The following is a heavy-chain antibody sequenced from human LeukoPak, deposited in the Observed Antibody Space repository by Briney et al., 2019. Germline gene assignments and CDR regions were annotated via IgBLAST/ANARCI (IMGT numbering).Heavy chain of an antibody. V-gene: IGHV3-21*01. CDR1: GFTFSTYN. CDR2: ITSSSSYI. D-gene: IGHD6-19*01. Sequence: GGSLRLSCAASGFTFSTYNMNWVRQAPGKGLEWVSSITSSSSYIYYADSVKGRFTISRDNAKNSLYLQMNSLRAEDTAVYYCARDLGYSSGWYEDAFDIWGQGTMVTVSS. J-gene: IGHJ3*02. CDR3: ARDLGYSSGWYEDAFDI.